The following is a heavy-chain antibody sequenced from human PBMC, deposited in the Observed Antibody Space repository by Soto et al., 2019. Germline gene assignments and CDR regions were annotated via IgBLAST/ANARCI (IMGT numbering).Heavy chain of an antibody. J-gene: IGHJ4*02. CDR3: AKDLRPDGRYDLDY. Sequence: GGSVRLSCAACGFTFRTYAMNWVRQAPGKGLEWVAVIVGDASSIDYADSVKGRFTISRDNSKNIMYLQMTSLKVEDTATYFCAKDLRPDGRYDLDYWGQGTQVTVSS. CDR2: IVGDASSI. D-gene: IGHD2-15*01. V-gene: IGHV3-23*03. CDR1: GFTFRTYA.